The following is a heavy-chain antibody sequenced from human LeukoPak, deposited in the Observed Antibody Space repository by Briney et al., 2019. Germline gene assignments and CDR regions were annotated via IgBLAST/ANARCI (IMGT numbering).Heavy chain of an antibody. J-gene: IGHJ4*02. Sequence: ASVKVSCKASGYTFTSYAMNWVRQAPGQGLEWMGWINTNTGNPTYAQGFTGRFVFSLDTSVSTAYLQISSLKAEDTAVYYCARGKGYYYDSSGYYNDYWGQGTLVTVSS. V-gene: IGHV7-4-1*02. CDR2: INTNTGNP. CDR3: ARGKGYYYDSSGYYNDY. CDR1: GYTFTSYA. D-gene: IGHD3-22*01.